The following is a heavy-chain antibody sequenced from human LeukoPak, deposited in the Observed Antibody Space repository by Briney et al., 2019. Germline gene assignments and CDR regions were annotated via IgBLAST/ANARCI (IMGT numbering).Heavy chain of an antibody. CDR1: GGSFSGYY. V-gene: IGHV4-34*01. J-gene: IGHJ4*02. Sequence: PSETLSLTCAVYGGSFSGYYWTWIRQPPGKGLEWIGEISHSGSTNYNPSLKSRVTISVDTSKNHFSLKLSSVTAADTAVFYCARGRGYILTGHYKPLFDYWGQGTLVTVSS. D-gene: IGHD3-9*01. CDR3: ARGRGYILTGHYKPLFDY. CDR2: ISHSGST.